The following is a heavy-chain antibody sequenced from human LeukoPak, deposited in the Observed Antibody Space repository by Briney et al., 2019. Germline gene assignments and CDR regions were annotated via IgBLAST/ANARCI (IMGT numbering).Heavy chain of an antibody. D-gene: IGHD2-2*01. Sequence: VQPGRSLRLSCAASGFTFSNYGMHWVRQAPGKGLEWVAVISYDGSNKYYADSVKGRFAISRDNSKNTLYLQMNSLRAEDTAVYYCAKAYGYCTTTSCSHEEFDYWGQGTLVTVSS. V-gene: IGHV3-30*18. CDR2: ISYDGSNK. J-gene: IGHJ4*02. CDR3: AKAYGYCTTTSCSHEEFDY. CDR1: GFTFSNYG.